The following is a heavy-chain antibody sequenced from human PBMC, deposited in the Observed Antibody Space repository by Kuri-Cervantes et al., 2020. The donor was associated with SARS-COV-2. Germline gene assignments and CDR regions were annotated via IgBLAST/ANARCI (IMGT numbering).Heavy chain of an antibody. J-gene: IGHJ5*02. CDR3: ARVVPVGSSQITMIVGRWFDP. CDR2: IYYSGST. V-gene: IGHV4-59*12. D-gene: IGHD3-22*01. CDR1: GGSISSYY. Sequence: ESLKISCTVSGGSISSYYWSWIRQPPGEGLEWIGYIYYSGSTNYNPSLKSRVTISVDTSKNQFSLKLSSVTAADTAVYYCARVVPVGSSQITMIVGRWFDPWGQGTLVTVSS.